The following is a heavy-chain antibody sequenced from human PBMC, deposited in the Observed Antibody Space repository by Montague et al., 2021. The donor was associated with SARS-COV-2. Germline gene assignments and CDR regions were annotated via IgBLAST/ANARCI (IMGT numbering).Heavy chain of an antibody. CDR2: ISGSGGST. V-gene: IGHV3-23*01. Sequence: SLRLSCAASGFTFSSYAMSWVRQAPGRGLEWVSAISGSGGSTYYADSEKGRFTISRDNSKNTLYLQMNSLRAEDTAVYYCANLWVIEEVTIFGVVTTHNWFDPWGQGTLVTVSS. D-gene: IGHD3-3*01. CDR3: ANLWVIEEVTIFGVVTTHNWFDP. J-gene: IGHJ5*02. CDR1: GFTFSSYA.